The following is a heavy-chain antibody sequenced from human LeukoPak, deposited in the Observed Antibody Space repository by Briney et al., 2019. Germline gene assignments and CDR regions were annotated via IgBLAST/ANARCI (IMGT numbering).Heavy chain of an antibody. CDR2: IYYSGST. CDR3: ARDTLTDKGSDY. CDR1: GGSISSGDSY. V-gene: IGHV4-30-4*01. D-gene: IGHD3-9*01. Sequence: SETLSLTCTVSGGSISSGDSYWSWIRQPPGKGLEWIGYIYYSGSTYYNPSLKSRVTISVDTSKNQFSLKLSSVTAADTAVYYCARDTLTDKGSDYWGQGTLVTVSS. J-gene: IGHJ4*02.